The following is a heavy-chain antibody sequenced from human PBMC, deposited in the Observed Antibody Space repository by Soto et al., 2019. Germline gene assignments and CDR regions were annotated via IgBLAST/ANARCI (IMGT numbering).Heavy chain of an antibody. CDR3: ARGTKYYDFWSGYWNYYYMDV. CDR2: TYYRSKWYN. V-gene: IGHV6-1*01. CDR1: GDSVSSNSAA. Sequence: SQTLSLTCAISGDSVSSNSAAWTWIRQSPSRGLEWLGRTYYRSKWYNDYAVSVKSRITINPDTSKNQFSLQLNSVTPEDTAVYYCARGTKYYDFWSGYWNYYYMDVWGKGTTVTVSS. J-gene: IGHJ6*03. D-gene: IGHD3-3*01.